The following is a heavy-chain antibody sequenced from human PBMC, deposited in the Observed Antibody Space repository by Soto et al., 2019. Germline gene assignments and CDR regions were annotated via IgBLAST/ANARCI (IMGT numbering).Heavy chain of an antibody. CDR3: ARGSGSPDP. D-gene: IGHD3-10*01. Sequence: EVPLLESGGGLVQTGGSLRLSCVAYRFTLSSYGMTWVRQAPGKGLEWVSSISPSGGDTYYADSVKGRVTISRDNSINTLYLQMDSLRVEDTALYYCARGSGSPDPWGQGTLVTVSS. CDR1: RFTLSSYG. J-gene: IGHJ5*02. CDR2: ISPSGGDT. V-gene: IGHV3-23*01.